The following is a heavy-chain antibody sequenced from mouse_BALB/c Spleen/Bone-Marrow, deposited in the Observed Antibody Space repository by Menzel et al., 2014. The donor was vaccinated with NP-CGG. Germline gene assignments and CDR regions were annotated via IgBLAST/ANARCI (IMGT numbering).Heavy chain of an antibody. V-gene: IGHV1S81*02. CDR2: INPSNGGT. D-gene: IGHD2-13*01. Sequence: VQLQQSGAELVKPGASVKLSCKASGYTFTSYYMYWVKQRPGQGLEWIGVINPSNGGTNFNEKFKSKATLTVGKSSSTAYMQLSSLTSEDSAVYYCTREGDSPFAYWGQGTLVTVSA. J-gene: IGHJ3*01. CDR3: TREGDSPFAY. CDR1: GYTFTSYY.